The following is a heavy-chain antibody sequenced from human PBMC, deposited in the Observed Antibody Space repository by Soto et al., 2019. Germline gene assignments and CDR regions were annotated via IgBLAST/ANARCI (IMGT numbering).Heavy chain of an antibody. J-gene: IGHJ5*02. V-gene: IGHV1-18*01. CDR1: GHTFTSYG. Sequence: APVKVSCKASGHTFTSYGISWVRQAPGQGLEWMGWISAYNGNTNYAQKLQGRVTMTTDTSTSTAYMELRSLRSDDTAVYYCAINIPNWFDPWGQGTLVTVSS. CDR3: AINIPNWFDP. CDR2: ISAYNGNT.